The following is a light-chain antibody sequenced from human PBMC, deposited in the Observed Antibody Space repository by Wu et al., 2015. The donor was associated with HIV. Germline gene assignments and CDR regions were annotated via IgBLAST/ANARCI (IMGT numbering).Light chain of an antibody. CDR2: DVS. V-gene: IGKV3-11*01. Sequence: EVVLTQSPATLSLSPGERATLSCRASHSVGSHIAWYQQKPGQAPRLLIYDVSNRATAIPARFSGSGSETDFTLTISSLEPEDFAVYYCQQYGSSPPITFGQGTRLEIK. CDR1: HSVGSH. J-gene: IGKJ5*01. CDR3: QQYGSSPPIT.